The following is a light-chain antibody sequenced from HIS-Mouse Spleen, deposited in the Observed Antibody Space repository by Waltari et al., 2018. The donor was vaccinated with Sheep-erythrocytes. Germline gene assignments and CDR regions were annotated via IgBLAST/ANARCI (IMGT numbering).Light chain of an antibody. CDR2: DVS. CDR1: SSDVGGYNY. J-gene: IGLJ1*01. Sequence: QSALTQPRSVSGSPGQSVTISCTGTSSDVGGYNYVSWYQQHPGKAPKLIVYDVSRRPAGVPHRFSGSTSGNTASLTISGLQADDEADYYCCSYAGRYNHVFATGTKVTVL. CDR3: CSYAGRYNHV. V-gene: IGLV2-11*02.